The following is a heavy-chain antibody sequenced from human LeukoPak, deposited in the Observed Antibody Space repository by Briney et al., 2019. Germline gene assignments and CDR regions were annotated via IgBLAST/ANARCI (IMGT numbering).Heavy chain of an antibody. D-gene: IGHD5-24*01. V-gene: IGHV3-48*01. CDR1: GFTLNQYS. J-gene: IGHJ5*02. CDR3: ARDNSVRDEAWWFNP. CDR2: ICSGSSAI. Sequence: PGGSLRLSCEVSGFTLNQYSMNWVPEAPGKGVERGSYICSGSSAINYADSVKGRFTISRDNAKNSLYLQLDSLRAEDTAVYYCARDNSVRDEAWWFNPWGQGTLVTVSS.